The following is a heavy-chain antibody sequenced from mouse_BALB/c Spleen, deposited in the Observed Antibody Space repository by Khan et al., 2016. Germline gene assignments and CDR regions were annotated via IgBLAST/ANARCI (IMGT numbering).Heavy chain of an antibody. CDR1: GFNIKDTF. Sequence: VQLQQSGAELVKPGASVKLSCTASGFNIKDTFMHWVKQRPEQGLEWIGRIDPANGNTRYDPKFQGKATITADTSSNTAYLQLSSLTSEDTAVYYCAGRGPIYYFGSTDGYWGQGTTLTVSS. D-gene: IGHD1-1*01. CDR3: AGRGPIYYFGSTDGY. CDR2: IDPANGNT. J-gene: IGHJ2*01. V-gene: IGHV14-3*02.